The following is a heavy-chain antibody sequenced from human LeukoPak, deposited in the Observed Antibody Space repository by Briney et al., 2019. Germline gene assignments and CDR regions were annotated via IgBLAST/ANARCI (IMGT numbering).Heavy chain of an antibody. CDR3: ASGGDFDN. V-gene: IGHV3-30-3*01. D-gene: IGHD3-3*01. CDR2: ISYDGSNK. Sequence: GGSLRLSCAASGFSFSSYAMHWVRQAPGKGLEWVAVISYDGSNKYYADSVMGRFTISRDNSKNTLYLQMNSLRAEDTAVYYCASGGDFDNWGQGTLVIVSS. J-gene: IGHJ4*02. CDR1: GFSFSSYA.